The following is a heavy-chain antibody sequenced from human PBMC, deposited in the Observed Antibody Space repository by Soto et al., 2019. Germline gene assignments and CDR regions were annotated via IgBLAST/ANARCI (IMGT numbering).Heavy chain of an antibody. CDR3: ARGSGTGTNYYYYYGMDV. J-gene: IGHJ6*02. V-gene: IGHV4-59*01. CDR1: GGSISSYY. CDR2: IYYSGST. D-gene: IGHD3-10*01. Sequence: PSETLSLTCTVSGGSISSYYWSWIRQPPGKGLEWIGYIYYSGSTNYNPSLKSRVTISVDTSKNQFSLKLSSVTAADTAVYYCARGSGTGTNYYYYYGMDVWGQGTTVTVSS.